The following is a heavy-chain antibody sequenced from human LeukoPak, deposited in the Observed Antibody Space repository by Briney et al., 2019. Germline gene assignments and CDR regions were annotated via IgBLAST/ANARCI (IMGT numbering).Heavy chain of an antibody. V-gene: IGHV3-30*19. J-gene: IGHJ4*02. CDR1: GFTFSSYG. D-gene: IGHD6-6*01. CDR3: ARTYSSSSGYYFDY. Sequence: GGSLRLSCAASGFTFSSYGMHWVRQAPGKGLEWVAVISYDGSNKYYADSVKGRFTISRDNSKNTLYLQMNSLRAEDTAVYYCARTYSSSSGYYFDYWGQGTLVTVSS. CDR2: ISYDGSNK.